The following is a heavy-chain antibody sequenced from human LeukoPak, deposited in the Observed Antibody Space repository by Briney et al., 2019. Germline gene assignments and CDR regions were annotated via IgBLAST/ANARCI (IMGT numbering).Heavy chain of an antibody. CDR3: ARDVASSGYFWD. CDR2: ISGYNGNT. Sequence: ASVKVSCKASGYIFTNFGISWVRQAPGQGLEWMGWISGYNGNTNHAQKFQGRVTMTTDTSTSTAYMELRSLRSDDTAVYYCARDVASSGYFWDWGQGTLVTVSS. D-gene: IGHD3-22*01. J-gene: IGHJ4*02. V-gene: IGHV1-18*01. CDR1: GYIFTNFG.